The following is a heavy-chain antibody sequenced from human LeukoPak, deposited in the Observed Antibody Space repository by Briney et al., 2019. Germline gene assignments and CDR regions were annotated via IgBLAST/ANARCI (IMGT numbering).Heavy chain of an antibody. V-gene: IGHV3-33*01. CDR3: ARDTWAGATVGVDYFDY. CDR2: IWYDGSNK. J-gene: IGHJ4*02. D-gene: IGHD1-26*01. Sequence: PGRSLRLPCAASGFTFSSYGMHWVRQAPGKGLEWVAVIWYDGSNKYYADSVKGRFTISRDNSKNTLYLQMNSLRAEDTAVYYCARDTWAGATVGVDYFDYWGQGTLVTVSS. CDR1: GFTFSSYG.